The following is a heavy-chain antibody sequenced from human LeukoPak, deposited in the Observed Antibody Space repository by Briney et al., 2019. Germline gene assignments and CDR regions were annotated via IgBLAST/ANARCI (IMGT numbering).Heavy chain of an antibody. J-gene: IGHJ5*02. CDR1: GYTFTNYG. CDR2: ISAYNGNT. V-gene: IGHV1-18*01. Sequence: ASVKVSCKTSGYTFTNYGISWARQAPGQRLEWMGWISAYNGNTNYAQRLQGRVTMTTDTSTSTAYMELRSLRSDDTAVYYCGRLGYCSGSSCPTSYYNWFDPWGQGTLVTVSS. CDR3: GRLGYCSGSSCPTSYYNWFDP. D-gene: IGHD2-15*01.